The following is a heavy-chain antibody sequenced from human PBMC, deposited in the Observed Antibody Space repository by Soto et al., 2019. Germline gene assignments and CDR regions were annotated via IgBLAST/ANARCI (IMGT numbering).Heavy chain of an antibody. V-gene: IGHV4-34*01. D-gene: IGHD3-10*01. Sequence: SETLSLTCAVYGGSFSGYYWGWIPQPPGKGLEWIGEINHSGSTNYNPSLKSRVTVSVDTSKNQFSLKLSSVTAADTAVYYCARKTGIRHSFEYWGQGMLVTVSS. CDR3: ARKTGIRHSFEY. CDR1: GGSFSGYY. J-gene: IGHJ4*02. CDR2: INHSGST.